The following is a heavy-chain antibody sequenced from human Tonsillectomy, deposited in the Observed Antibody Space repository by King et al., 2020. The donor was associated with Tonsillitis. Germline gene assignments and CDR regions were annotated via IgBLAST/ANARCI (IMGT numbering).Heavy chain of an antibody. CDR2: ISYDGSNK. J-gene: IGHJ5*02. D-gene: IGHD4-17*01. V-gene: IGHV3-30*04. CDR1: GFTFSSYA. CDR3: AREGYSTSTTGNWFDP. Sequence: VQLVESGGGVVQPGRSLRLSCAASGFTFSSYAMHWVRQAPGKGLEWVAVISYDGSNKYYADSVKGRFTISRDNSKNTLFLQMNSLRAKDTAVYYCAREGYSTSTTGNWFDPWGQGTLVTVSS.